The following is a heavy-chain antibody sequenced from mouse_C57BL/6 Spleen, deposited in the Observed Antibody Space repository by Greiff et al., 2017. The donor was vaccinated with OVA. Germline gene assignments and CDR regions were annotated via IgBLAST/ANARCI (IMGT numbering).Heavy chain of an antibody. CDR1: GYSITSGYY. D-gene: IGHD1-1*01. CDR3: AREDGSTPFDY. CDR2: ISYDGSN. Sequence: DVKLQESGPGLVKPSQSLSLTCSVTGYSITSGYYWNWIRQFPGNKLEWMGYISYDGSNNYNPSLKNRISITRDTSKNQFFLKLNSVTTEDTATYYCAREDGSTPFDYWGQGTTLTVSS. J-gene: IGHJ2*01. V-gene: IGHV3-6*01.